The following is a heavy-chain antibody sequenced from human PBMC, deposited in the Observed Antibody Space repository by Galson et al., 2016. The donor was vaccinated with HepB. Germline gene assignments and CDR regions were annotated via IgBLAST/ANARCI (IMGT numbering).Heavy chain of an antibody. CDR1: GFSLTTSGVG. D-gene: IGHD3-9*01. V-gene: IGHV2-5*05. CDR3: ANLPGGVLNGYYSNYFDY. J-gene: IGHJ4*02. CDR2: IYWDDDK. Sequence: PALVKPTQTLTLTCTFSGFSLTTSGVGVGWVRQPPGKALEWLALIYWDDDKRYDPSLKSRLTITKDTSKNQVVLTMTNVDPVDTATYYCANLPGGVLNGYYSNYFDYGGQGTLVTVSS.